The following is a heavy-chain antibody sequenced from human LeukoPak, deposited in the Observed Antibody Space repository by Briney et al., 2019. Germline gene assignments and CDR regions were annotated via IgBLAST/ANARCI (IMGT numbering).Heavy chain of an antibody. J-gene: IGHJ4*02. CDR2: IHYSGST. V-gene: IGHV4-39*01. D-gene: IGHD3-3*01. Sequence: SETLSLTCTVSGGSISGSIYYWDWIRQTPGKELEWIGSIHYSGSTYYNPSLKSRVTIFVDTSKNQFSLKLRSVTAADTAAYYCARGDFWSGQQLDYWGQGTLVTVSS. CDR1: GGSISGSIYY. CDR3: ARGDFWSGQQLDY.